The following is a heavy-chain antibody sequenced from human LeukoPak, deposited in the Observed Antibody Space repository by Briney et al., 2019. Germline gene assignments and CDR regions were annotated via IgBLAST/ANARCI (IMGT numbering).Heavy chain of an antibody. CDR1: GFTFDDYA. V-gene: IGHV3-9*03. Sequence: GGSLRLSCAASGFTFDDYAMHWVRRAPGKGLEWVSGISWNSGSIGYADSVKGRFTISRDNAKNFLYLQMNSLRAEDMALYYCAKGERYSSSWSYFDYWGQGTLVTVSS. J-gene: IGHJ4*02. D-gene: IGHD6-13*01. CDR3: AKGERYSSSWSYFDY. CDR2: ISWNSGSI.